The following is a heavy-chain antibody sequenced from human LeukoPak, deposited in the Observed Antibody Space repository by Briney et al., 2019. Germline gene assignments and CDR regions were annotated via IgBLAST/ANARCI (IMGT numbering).Heavy chain of an antibody. CDR3: ARSPYDSSGYSSVLFDY. CDR2: IYTSGST. Sequence: SETLSLTCTVSGGSISSYYWSWIRQPAGKGLEWIGRIYTSGSTNYNPSLKSRVTMSVDTSKNQFSLKLSSVTAADTAVYYCARSPYDSSGYSSVLFDYWGQETLVTVSS. V-gene: IGHV4-4*07. D-gene: IGHD3-22*01. CDR1: GGSISSYY. J-gene: IGHJ4*02.